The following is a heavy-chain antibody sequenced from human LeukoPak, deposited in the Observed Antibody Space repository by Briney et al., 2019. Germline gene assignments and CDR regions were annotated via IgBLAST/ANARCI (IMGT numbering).Heavy chain of an antibody. J-gene: IGHJ4*02. D-gene: IGHD3-10*01. Sequence: SETLSLTCAVYGGSFSGYYWSWIRQPPGKGLEWIGEINHSGSTNYNPSLKSRVTISVDTSKNQFSLKLSSVTAADTAVYYCARGLWFGELSLGYWSQGTLVTVSS. CDR3: ARGLWFGELSLGY. CDR1: GGSFSGYY. CDR2: INHSGST. V-gene: IGHV4-34*01.